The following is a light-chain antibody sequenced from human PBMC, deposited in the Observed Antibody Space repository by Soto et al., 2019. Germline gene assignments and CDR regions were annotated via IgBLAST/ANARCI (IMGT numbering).Light chain of an antibody. CDR1: QSVSSK. CDR3: QQYNSYWT. V-gene: IGKV3D-15*01. Sequence: EIMLTPSPATVSLSPGERATLSCRASQSVSSKLAWYQQKPGQAPRLLIYGASSRATDIPDRFSGSGSGTDFTLTISSLQPDDFATYYCQQYNSYWTFGQGTKVDIK. J-gene: IGKJ1*01. CDR2: GAS.